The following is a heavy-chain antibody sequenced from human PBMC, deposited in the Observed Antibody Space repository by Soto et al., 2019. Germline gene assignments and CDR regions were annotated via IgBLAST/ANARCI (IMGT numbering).Heavy chain of an antibody. J-gene: IGHJ1*01. Sequence: EVQLLESGGGLVQPGGSLRLSCAASGFTFSSYAMSWVRQAPGKGLEWVSAISGSGGSTYYADSVKGRFTISGDNSKNTLYLQMNSLRAEDTAVYYCARPGYSSSWYYEHWGQGTLVTVSS. CDR1: GFTFSSYA. CDR2: ISGSGGST. CDR3: ARPGYSSSWYYEH. D-gene: IGHD6-13*01. V-gene: IGHV3-23*01.